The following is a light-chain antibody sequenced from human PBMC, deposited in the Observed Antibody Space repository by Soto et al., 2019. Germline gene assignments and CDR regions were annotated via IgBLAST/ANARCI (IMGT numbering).Light chain of an antibody. CDR2: GAS. V-gene: IGKV3-15*01. CDR3: QQYNNWPLT. Sequence: EIVLTQSPGTLSLSPGERATLSCRASQSVSSNLAWYQQKPGQAPRLLIYGASTRATGIPARFSGSGSGTEFTLTISSLQSEDFEVYYCQQYNNWPLTFGGGTKVEIK. J-gene: IGKJ4*01. CDR1: QSVSSN.